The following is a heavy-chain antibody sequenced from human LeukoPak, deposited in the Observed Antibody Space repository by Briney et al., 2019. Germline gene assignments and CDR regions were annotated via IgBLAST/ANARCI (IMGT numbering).Heavy chain of an antibody. CDR3: AQGGSEIYYYYHGMDV. D-gene: IGHD3-10*01. V-gene: IGHV3-21*01. J-gene: IGHJ6*02. CDR2: ISSSSSYI. Sequence: GGSLRLSCAASGFTFSSYSMNWVRQAPGKGLEWVSSISSSSSYIYYADSVKGRFTISRDNSKNTLYLQMNSLRVEDTAVFYCAQGGSEIYYYYHGMDVWGQGTTVTVSS. CDR1: GFTFSSYS.